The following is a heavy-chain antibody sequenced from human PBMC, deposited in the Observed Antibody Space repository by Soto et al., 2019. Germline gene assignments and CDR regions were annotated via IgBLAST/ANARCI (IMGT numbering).Heavy chain of an antibody. CDR2: ISGSGGNT. V-gene: IGHV3-23*01. D-gene: IGHD1-26*01. Sequence: EVQLSESGGGLVQPGGSLRLSCAASRFTFSSYAMNWVRQAPGKGLEWVSGISGSGGNTYYADSAKGRYTISRDNYKNTLFLQMNRLRAEDTAVYYCAKEGGSYSFYFDHWGQGTLVTVSS. CDR3: AKEGGSYSFYFDH. J-gene: IGHJ4*02. CDR1: RFTFSSYA.